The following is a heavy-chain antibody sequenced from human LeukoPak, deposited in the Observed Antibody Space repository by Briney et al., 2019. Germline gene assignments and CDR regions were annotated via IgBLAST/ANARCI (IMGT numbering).Heavy chain of an antibody. CDR2: ISYDGSNK. Sequence: GGSLRLSCAASGFTFISYAIHWVRQAPGKGLEWVAVISYDGSNKYYADSVKGRFTISRDNSKNTLHLQMNSLRAEDTAVYFCARRSGVAVAGAFDYWGQGTLVTVSS. J-gene: IGHJ4*02. CDR1: GFTFISYA. CDR3: ARRSGVAVAGAFDY. V-gene: IGHV3-30*04. D-gene: IGHD6-19*01.